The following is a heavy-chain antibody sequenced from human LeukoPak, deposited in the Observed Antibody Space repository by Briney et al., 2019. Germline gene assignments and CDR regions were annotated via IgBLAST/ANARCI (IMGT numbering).Heavy chain of an antibody. Sequence: SETLSLTCAVYGGSFSGYYWGWIRQPPGKGLEWIGEINHSGSTNYNPSLKSRVTISVDTSKNQFSLKLSSVTAADTAVYYCARVYCSSTSCYSWFDPWGQGTLVTVSS. D-gene: IGHD2-2*01. CDR1: GGSFSGYY. V-gene: IGHV4-34*01. CDR3: ARVYCSSTSCYSWFDP. J-gene: IGHJ5*02. CDR2: INHSGST.